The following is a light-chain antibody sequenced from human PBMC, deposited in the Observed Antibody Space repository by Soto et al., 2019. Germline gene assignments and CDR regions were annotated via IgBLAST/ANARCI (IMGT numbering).Light chain of an antibody. V-gene: IGKV3-11*01. CDR1: QSVSSY. CDR3: QQRSNWPPYT. J-gene: IGKJ2*01. Sequence: EIVLTQSPATLSLSPGERATLSCRASQSVSSYLAWYQQKPGQAPRLLIYDASNRATGIPARFSGSGSGTDFTLTISSLEPEDFAVYYCQQRSNWPPYTCGQGTKLEI. CDR2: DAS.